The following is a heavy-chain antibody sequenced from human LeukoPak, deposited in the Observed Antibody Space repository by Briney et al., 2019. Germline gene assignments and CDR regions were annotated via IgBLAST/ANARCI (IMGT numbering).Heavy chain of an antibody. CDR2: ISAYNGNT. CDR1: GYTFTSYG. J-gene: IGHJ4*02. D-gene: IGHD6-13*01. CDR3: ARVFHRSSSFPFDY. V-gene: IGHV1-18*01. Sequence: ASVKVSCKASGYTFTSYGISWVRQAPGQGVEWMGWISAYNGNTNYAQKLQGRVTMTTDTSTSTAYMELRSLRSDDTAVYYCARVFHRSSSFPFDYWGQGTLVTVSS.